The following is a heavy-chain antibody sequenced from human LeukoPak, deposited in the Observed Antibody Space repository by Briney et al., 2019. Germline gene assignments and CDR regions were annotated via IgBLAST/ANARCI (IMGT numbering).Heavy chain of an antibody. J-gene: IGHJ3*02. V-gene: IGHV4-34*01. Sequence: SETLSLTCAVYGGSFSGYYWSWIRQPPGEGLEWIGEINHSGSTNYNPSLKSRVTISVDTSKNQFSLKLSSVTAADTAVYYCARGVTMIVAAKDAFDIWGQGTMVTVSS. D-gene: IGHD3-22*01. CDR2: INHSGST. CDR1: GGSFSGYY. CDR3: ARGVTMIVAAKDAFDI.